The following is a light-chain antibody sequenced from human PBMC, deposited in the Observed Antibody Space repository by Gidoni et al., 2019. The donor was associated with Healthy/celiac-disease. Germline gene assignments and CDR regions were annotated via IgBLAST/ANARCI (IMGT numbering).Light chain of an antibody. CDR3: QQYYSSSPWT. CDR1: QSISSW. J-gene: IGKJ1*01. V-gene: IGKV1-5*03. Sequence: DIQMTQSPSTLSASVGDRVTITCRASQSISSWLAWYQQKPGKAPKLLIYKASSLESGVPSRFSGSGSGTDFTLTISSLHPDDFATYYCQQYYSSSPWTFGQGTKVEIK. CDR2: KAS.